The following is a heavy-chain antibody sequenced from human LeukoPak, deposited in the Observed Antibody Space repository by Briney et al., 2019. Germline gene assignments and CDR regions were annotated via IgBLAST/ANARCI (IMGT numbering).Heavy chain of an antibody. CDR3: SRKNGACSPFGY. D-gene: IGHD2-15*01. CDR2: VSLEGVR. J-gene: IGHJ4*02. CDR1: GGSITTTNW. V-gene: IGHV4-4*02. Sequence: SETLSLTCGVSGGSITTTNWGSWVRQFPGQGLQWIGEVSLEGVRNYNPSLTSRVTMSLDRSKNLLSLNLNSVTAADTAVYYCSRKNGACSPFGYWGQGILVTV.